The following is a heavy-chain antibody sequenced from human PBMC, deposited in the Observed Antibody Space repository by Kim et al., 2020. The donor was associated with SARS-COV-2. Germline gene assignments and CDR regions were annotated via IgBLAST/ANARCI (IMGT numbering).Heavy chain of an antibody. J-gene: IGHJ4*02. Sequence: ASVKVSCKASGYTFTSYGISWVRQAPGQGLEWMGWISAYNGNTNYAQKLQGRVTMTTDTSTSTAYMELRSLRSDDTAVYYCASRSDGDYKEDAFDYWGQGTLVTVSS. CDR3: ASRSDGDYKEDAFDY. CDR2: ISAYNGNT. D-gene: IGHD4-17*01. CDR1: GYTFTSYG. V-gene: IGHV1-18*01.